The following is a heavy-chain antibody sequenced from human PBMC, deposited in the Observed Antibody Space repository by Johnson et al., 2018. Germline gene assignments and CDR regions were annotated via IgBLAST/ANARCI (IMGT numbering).Heavy chain of an antibody. Sequence: VQLQESGGGLVQPGGSLKLSCAASGFTLSSYSMNWVRQAPGKGLEWISYISSSSSTIYYADSVKGRFTISRDNAKNTLYRQMNSLRAEDTVVYYCARNMVPPYGSGSYYNNYYYMDVWGKGTTVTVSS. CDR1: GFTLSSYS. CDR2: ISSSSSTI. V-gene: IGHV3-48*04. D-gene: IGHD3-10*01. J-gene: IGHJ6*03. CDR3: ARNMVPPYGSGSYYNNYYYMDV.